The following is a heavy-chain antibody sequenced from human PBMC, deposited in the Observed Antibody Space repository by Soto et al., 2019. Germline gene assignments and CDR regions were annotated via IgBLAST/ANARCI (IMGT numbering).Heavy chain of an antibody. CDR3: ARASTTWATLDY. D-gene: IGHD1-7*01. V-gene: IGHV4-30-2*01. Sequence: PSETLSLTCAVSGGSISSGGYSWSWIRQPPGKGLEWIGYIYHSGSTYYNPSLKSRVTISVDRSKNQFSLKLSSVTAADTAVYYCARASTTWATLDYWGQGTLVTVSS. CDR1: GGSISSGGYS. CDR2: IYHSGST. J-gene: IGHJ4*02.